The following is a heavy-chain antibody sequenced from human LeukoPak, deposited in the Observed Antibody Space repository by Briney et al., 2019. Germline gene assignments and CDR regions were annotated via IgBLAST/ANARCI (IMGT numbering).Heavy chain of an antibody. D-gene: IGHD4-17*01. CDR1: GFTVSSNY. V-gene: IGHV3-66*01. CDR2: IYSGGST. Sequence: PGGSLRLSCTASGFTVSSNYMSWVRQAPGKGLEWVSVIYSGGSTYYADSVKGRFTISRDNSKNTLHLQMNSLRAEDTAVYYCARAAGVTTSFYFDYWGQGTLVTVSS. CDR3: ARAAGVTTSFYFDY. J-gene: IGHJ4*02.